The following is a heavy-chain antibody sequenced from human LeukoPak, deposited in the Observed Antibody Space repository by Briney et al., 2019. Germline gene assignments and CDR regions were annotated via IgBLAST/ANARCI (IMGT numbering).Heavy chain of an antibody. CDR2: IYYSGST. CDR3: ARGDYGDYSTFDY. Sequence: SETLSLTCTASGCSISSDDYYWSWNRQPQGKGLDWIGYIYYSGSTYYNPSLKSRVTISVDTSKNQFSLKLSSVTAADTAVYYCARGDYGDYSTFDYWGQGTLVTVSS. D-gene: IGHD4-17*01. CDR1: GCSISSDDYY. V-gene: IGHV4-30-4*01. J-gene: IGHJ4*02.